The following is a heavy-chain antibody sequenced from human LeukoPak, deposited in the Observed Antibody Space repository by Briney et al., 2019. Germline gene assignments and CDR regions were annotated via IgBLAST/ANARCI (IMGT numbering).Heavy chain of an antibody. CDR2: ISSSSSYI. CDR1: GFTFSSYS. V-gene: IGHV3-21*01. Sequence: GGSLRLSCAASGFTFSSYSMDWVRQAPGKGLEWVSSISSSSSYIYYADSVKGRFTISRDNAKNSLYLQMNSLRAEDTAVYYCARDRDDFWSGIDYWGQGTLVTVSS. CDR3: ARDRDDFWSGIDY. J-gene: IGHJ4*02. D-gene: IGHD3-3*01.